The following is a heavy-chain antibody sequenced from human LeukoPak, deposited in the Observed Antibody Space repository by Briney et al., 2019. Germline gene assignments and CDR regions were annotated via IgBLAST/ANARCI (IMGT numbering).Heavy chain of an antibody. CDR1: GGSISSYY. CDR3: ARAAAGYYDRYFDY. D-gene: IGHD3-22*01. V-gene: IGHV4-59*01. CDR2: IYYSGTT. Sequence: PSETLSLTCTVSGGSISSYYWSWIRQPPGKGLEWIGYIYYSGTTNYNPSLNSRVTILVDTSKNQFYLKLNSVTAADTAVYYCARAAAGYYDRYFDYWGQGTLVTVSS. J-gene: IGHJ4*02.